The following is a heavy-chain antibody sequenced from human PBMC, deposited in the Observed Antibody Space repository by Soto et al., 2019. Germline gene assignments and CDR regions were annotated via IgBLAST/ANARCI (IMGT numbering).Heavy chain of an antibody. D-gene: IGHD6-6*01. CDR3: AKDTEYSSSSSLDY. V-gene: IGHV3-9*01. J-gene: IGHJ4*02. CDR2: ISWNSGSI. Sequence: EVQLVESGGGLVQPGRSLRLSCAASGFTFDDYAMHWVRQAPGKGLEWVSGISWNSGSIGYADSVKGRFTISRDNAKNSLYLQMNSLRAEDTVLYYCAKDTEYSSSSSLDYWGQGTLVTVSS. CDR1: GFTFDDYA.